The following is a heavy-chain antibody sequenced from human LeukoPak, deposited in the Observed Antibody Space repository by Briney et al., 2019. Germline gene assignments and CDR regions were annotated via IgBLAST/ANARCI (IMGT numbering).Heavy chain of an antibody. V-gene: IGHV3-7*01. D-gene: IGHD2-2*01. Sequence: GGSLRLSCAASGFTVSSNYMSWVRQAPGKGLEWVANIKYDGSETYYVDSVKGRFTISRDNGKNSLYVQMNSLSVEDTAVYYCARTPGYAYLDIWGQGTMVTVSS. CDR3: ARTPGYAYLDI. CDR1: GFTVSSNY. CDR2: IKYDGSET. J-gene: IGHJ3*02.